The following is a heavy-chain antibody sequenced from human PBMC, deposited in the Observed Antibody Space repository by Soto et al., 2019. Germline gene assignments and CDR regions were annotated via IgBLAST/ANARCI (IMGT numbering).Heavy chain of an antibody. V-gene: IGHV4-30-4*01. CDR1: GGSISSGDYY. CDR2: IYYSGST. J-gene: IGHJ5*02. CDR3: ARGGRGDWFDP. D-gene: IGHD3-16*01. Sequence: SETLSLTCTVSGGSISSGDYYWSWIRQPPGKGLEWIGYIYYSGSTYYNPSLKSRVTISVDTSKNQFSPKLSSVTAADTAVYYCARGGRGDWFDPWGQGTLVTV.